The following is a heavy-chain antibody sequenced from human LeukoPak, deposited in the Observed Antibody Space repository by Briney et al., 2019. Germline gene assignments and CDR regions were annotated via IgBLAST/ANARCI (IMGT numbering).Heavy chain of an antibody. CDR3: ARDRDSSGSSLYDY. J-gene: IGHJ4*02. CDR2: IDAYNGNT. V-gene: IGHV1-18*01. CDR1: GYTFTSYG. Sequence: ASVKVSCKASGYTFTSYGISWVRQAPGQGLEWMGWIDAYNGNTNYVKKFQGRVTMTTDTSTRTAYMELRSLRSEDTAVYYCARDRDSSGSSLYDYWGQGALVTVSS. D-gene: IGHD3-22*01.